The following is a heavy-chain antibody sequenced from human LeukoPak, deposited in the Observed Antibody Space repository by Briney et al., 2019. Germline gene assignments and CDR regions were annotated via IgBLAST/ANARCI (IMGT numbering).Heavy chain of an antibody. CDR1: GFTFSSYS. V-gene: IGHV3-21*01. J-gene: IGHJ4*02. CDR2: ISGSFR. CDR3: ARGYTSGSYSFAFDY. Sequence: GGPLRLSCAASGFTFSSYSMNWVRQAPGKGLEWVSSISGSFRNCADSVKGRFTISRDNAENSLFLDMNNLRPEDTAVYYCARGYTSGSYSFAFDYWGQGTLVTVSS. D-gene: IGHD3-10*01.